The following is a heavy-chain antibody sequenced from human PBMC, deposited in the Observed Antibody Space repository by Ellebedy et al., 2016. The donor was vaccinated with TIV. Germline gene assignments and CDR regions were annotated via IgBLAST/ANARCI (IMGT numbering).Heavy chain of an antibody. CDR3: ARDSDYGDYVPYYFDY. V-gene: IGHV3-11*04. D-gene: IGHD4-17*01. J-gene: IGHJ4*02. Sequence: GESLKISCASSGCTFSDYYMSWGRQAPGQGLEGVSYIRSSSSTIYYADSVKGRFTISRDNAKNSLYLQMNSLRAEDTAVYYCARDSDYGDYVPYYFDYWGQGPLVTVSS. CDR1: GCTFSDYY. CDR2: IRSSSSTI.